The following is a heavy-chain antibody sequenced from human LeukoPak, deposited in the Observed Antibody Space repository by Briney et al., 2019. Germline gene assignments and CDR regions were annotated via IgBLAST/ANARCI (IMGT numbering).Heavy chain of an antibody. D-gene: IGHD1-20*01. Sequence: SETLSLTCTVSGGSISSSSYCWGWIRQPPGKGLEWIGTIYYSGSTYYNPSLKSRVIISVDTSKNQFSLRLTSVTAADTAVYYCARRITGTTSDSFDYWGQGTLVTVSS. CDR1: GGSISSSSYC. CDR3: ARRITGTTSDSFDY. CDR2: IYYSGST. V-gene: IGHV4-39*01. J-gene: IGHJ4*02.